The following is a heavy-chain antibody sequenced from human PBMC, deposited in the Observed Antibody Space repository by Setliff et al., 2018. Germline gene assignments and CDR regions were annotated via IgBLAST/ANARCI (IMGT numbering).Heavy chain of an antibody. Sequence: PGGSLRLSCAASGFSISSYSMNWVRQAPGKGLEWVGRTKNKANAGYMEYAASVKDRFIISRDDSKNSLYLQMYSLKSDDTAVYYCVRAVVIRGSKPLDSWGQGTLVTVSS. J-gene: IGHJ4*02. CDR2: TKNKANAGYM. CDR3: VRAVVIRGSKPLDS. V-gene: IGHV3-72*01. CDR1: GFSISSYS. D-gene: IGHD3-10*01.